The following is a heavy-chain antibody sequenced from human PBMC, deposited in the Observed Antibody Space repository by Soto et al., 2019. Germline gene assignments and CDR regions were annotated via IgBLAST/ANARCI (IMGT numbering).Heavy chain of an antibody. J-gene: IGHJ3*02. CDR2: ISGSGGST. V-gene: IGHV3-23*01. CDR3: AKFLGGEGPQDAFDI. Sequence: PGGSRMLSCVGSGFTCSGCSMAWVRPAPGKGLEWVSAISGSGGSTYYADSVKGRFTISRDNSKNTLYLQMNSLRAEDTAVYYCAKFLGGEGPQDAFDIWGQGTMVTISS. D-gene: IGHD2-21*01. CDR1: GFTCSGCS.